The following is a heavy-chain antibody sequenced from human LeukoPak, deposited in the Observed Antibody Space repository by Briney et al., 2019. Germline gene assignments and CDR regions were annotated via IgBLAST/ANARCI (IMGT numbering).Heavy chain of an antibody. V-gene: IGHV3-53*01. CDR3: ARDQPDYGGTGIDY. CDR2: IYSGGST. D-gene: IGHD4-23*01. J-gene: IGHJ4*02. Sequence: GGSLRLSCAASGFTVSSNYMSWVRQAPGKGLEWVSVIYSGGSTYYADSVKGRFTISRDNSKNTLYLQMNSLRAEDAAVYYCARDQPDYGGTGIDYWGQGTLVTVSS. CDR1: GFTVSSNY.